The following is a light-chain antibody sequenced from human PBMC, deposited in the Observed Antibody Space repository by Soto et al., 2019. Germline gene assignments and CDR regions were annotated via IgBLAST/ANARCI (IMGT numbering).Light chain of an antibody. CDR1: QSISSW. CDR2: KAY. V-gene: IGKV1-5*03. CDR3: QQYNSNPLT. J-gene: IGKJ4*01. Sequence: DIQMTQSPSTLSASVGDRVTITCRASQSISSWLAWYQQKPGKVPKLLIYKAYSLESGVPSRFSGSGSGTEFTLTISSLQPDDFATYYCQQYNSNPLTFGGGIKVEIK.